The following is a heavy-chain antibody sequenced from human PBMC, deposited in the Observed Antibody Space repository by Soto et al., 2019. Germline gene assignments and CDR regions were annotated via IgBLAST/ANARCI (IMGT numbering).Heavy chain of an antibody. J-gene: IGHJ4*02. CDR1: GGSISSYY. CDR3: ARIKTTDMVRGVVIAIDY. V-gene: IGHV4-59*01. CDR2: IYYSGST. D-gene: IGHD2-21*01. Sequence: SETLSLTCTVSGGSISSYYWSWIRQPPGKGLEWIGYIYYSGSTNYNPSLKSRVTISVDTSKNQFSLKLSSVTAADTAVYYCARIKTTDMVRGVVIAIDYWGQGTLVTVSS.